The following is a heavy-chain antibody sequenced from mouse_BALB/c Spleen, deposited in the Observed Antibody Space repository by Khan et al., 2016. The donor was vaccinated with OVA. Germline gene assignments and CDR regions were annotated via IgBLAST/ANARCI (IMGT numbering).Heavy chain of an antibody. CDR2: ISDVGSYI. D-gene: IGHD2-13*01. Sequence: EVELVESGGGLVKPGESLKLSCEASGFTFSDYYMYWVRQTPEKRLEGVATISDVGSYIYYLDNVKGRFTISRDNAKNNLYLQMNSLKSEDTAMYYCIRGYYGDPFAYWGHGTLVTVSA. J-gene: IGHJ3*01. V-gene: IGHV5-4*02. CDR3: IRGYYGDPFAY. CDR1: GFTFSDYY.